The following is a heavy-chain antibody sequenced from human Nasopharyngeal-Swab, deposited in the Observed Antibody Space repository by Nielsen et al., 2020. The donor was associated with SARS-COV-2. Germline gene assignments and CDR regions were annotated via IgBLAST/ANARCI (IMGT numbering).Heavy chain of an antibody. J-gene: IGHJ4*02. D-gene: IGHD1-26*01. CDR2: INHSGST. V-gene: IGHV4-34*01. CDR1: GGSFSGYY. Sequence: SETLSLTCAVSGGSFSGYYWSWIRQPPGKGLEWIGEINHSGSTNYNPSLKSRVTISVDTSKNQFSLKLSSGTAADTAVYYCARGRVGAKDYWGQGTLVTVSS. CDR3: ARGRVGAKDY.